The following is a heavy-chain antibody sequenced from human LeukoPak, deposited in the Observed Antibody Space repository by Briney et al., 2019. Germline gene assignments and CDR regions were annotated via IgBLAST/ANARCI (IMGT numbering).Heavy chain of an antibody. D-gene: IGHD5-12*01. CDR2: IYYSGST. CDR1: GGSISSYY. J-gene: IGHJ4*02. V-gene: IGHV4-59*01. CDR3: ARSGDIVATGYFDY. Sequence: SETLSLTCTVSGGSISSYYWSWIRQPLGKGLEWIGYIYYSGSTNYNPSLKSRVTISVDTSKNQFSLKLSSVTAADTAVYYCARSGDIVATGYFDYWGQGTLVTVSS.